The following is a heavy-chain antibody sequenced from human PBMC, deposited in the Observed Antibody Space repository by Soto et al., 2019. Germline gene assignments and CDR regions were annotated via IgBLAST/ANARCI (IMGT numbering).Heavy chain of an antibody. V-gene: IGHV1-18*01. CDR2: ISVYNGNT. CDR3: ARSAMAGDYYYYGMDV. J-gene: IGHJ6*02. CDR1: GYTFSSYG. Sequence: ASVKVSCKTSGYTFSSYGISWVRQAPGQGLEWMGWISVYNGNTNYAQKFQGRVTLTTDTSTSTAYMELTSLRFDDTAVYYCARSAMAGDYYYYGMDVWG. D-gene: IGHD6-19*01.